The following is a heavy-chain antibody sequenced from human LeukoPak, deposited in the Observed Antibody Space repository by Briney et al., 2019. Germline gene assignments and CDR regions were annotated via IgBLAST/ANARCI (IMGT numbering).Heavy chain of an antibody. J-gene: IGHJ2*01. CDR3: ARAYCNSATCSGVGCFDL. Sequence: PSETLSLTCTVSGGSISSYYWSWIRQPPGKGLEWIGYIYYSGSTNYNPSLKSRVTISVDTSKNQFSLKLSSVTAADTAVYYCARAYCNSATCSGVGCFDLWGRGTLVTVSS. CDR1: GGSISSYY. CDR2: IYYSGST. D-gene: IGHD2-2*01. V-gene: IGHV4-59*12.